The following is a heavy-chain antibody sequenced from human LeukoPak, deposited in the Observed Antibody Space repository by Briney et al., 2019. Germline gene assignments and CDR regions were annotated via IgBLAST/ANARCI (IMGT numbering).Heavy chain of an antibody. CDR3: ARWDPYCGGDCYSFDY. CDR2: IYYSGST. CDR1: GGSISSYY. J-gene: IGHJ4*02. V-gene: IGHV4-59*01. Sequence: SATLTLTCTVSGGSISSYYWSWIRQPPGKGLEWIGYIYYSGSTNYNPSLKSRVTISVDTSKNQFSLKLSSVTAADTSVYYCARWDPYCGGDCYSFDYWGQGTLVTVSS. D-gene: IGHD2-21*02.